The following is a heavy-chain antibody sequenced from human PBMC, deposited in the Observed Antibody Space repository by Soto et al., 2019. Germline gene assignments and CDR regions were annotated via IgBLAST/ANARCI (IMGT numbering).Heavy chain of an antibody. D-gene: IGHD3-10*01. CDR3: ARGRGFDSFDY. J-gene: IGHJ4*02. CDR2: INHLETT. CDR1: GASINYGAYS. Sequence: PSETLSLTCTVSGASINYGAYSWSWIRQTPGKGLEWIGYINHLETTFYNPSFESRLTLSIDRTKNQFSLNLKSMSAADRAVYFCARGRGFDSFDYWGQGILVTVFS. V-gene: IGHV4-30-2*01.